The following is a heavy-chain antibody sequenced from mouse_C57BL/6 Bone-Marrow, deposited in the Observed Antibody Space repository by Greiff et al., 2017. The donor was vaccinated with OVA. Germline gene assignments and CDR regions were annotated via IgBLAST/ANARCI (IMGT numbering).Heavy chain of an antibody. CDR1: GFNIKDDY. CDR3: TTFYYYGSPYYFDY. V-gene: IGHV14-4*01. CDR2: IDPENGDT. Sequence: VQLQQSGAELVRPGASVKLSCTASGFNIKDDYMHWVKQRPEQGLEWIGWIDPENGDTEYASKFQGKATITADTSSNTAYLQLSSLTSEDTAVYYCTTFYYYGSPYYFDYWGQGTTLTVSS. D-gene: IGHD1-1*01. J-gene: IGHJ2*01.